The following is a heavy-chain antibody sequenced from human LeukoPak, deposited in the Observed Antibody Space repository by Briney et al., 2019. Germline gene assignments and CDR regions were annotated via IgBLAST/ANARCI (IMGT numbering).Heavy chain of an antibody. V-gene: IGHV3-7*03. CDR1: GFTFSSYW. CDR3: ARGGCSSTSCYDGY. D-gene: IGHD2-2*01. Sequence: GSLRLSCAASGFTFSSYWMSWVRQAPGKGLEWVANIKQDGSEKYYVDSVKGRFTISRDNAKNSLYLQMNSLRAEDTAVYYCARGGCSSTSCYDGYWGQGTLVTVSS. J-gene: IGHJ4*02. CDR2: IKQDGSEK.